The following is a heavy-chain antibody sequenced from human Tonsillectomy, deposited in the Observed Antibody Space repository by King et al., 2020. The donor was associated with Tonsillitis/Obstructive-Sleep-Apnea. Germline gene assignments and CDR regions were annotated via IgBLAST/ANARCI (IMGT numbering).Heavy chain of an antibody. D-gene: IGHD2-2*01. CDR1: GLTFSSYG. CDR3: AKGRNIVVVPTAPEFDY. J-gene: IGHJ4*02. V-gene: IGHV3-30*18. Sequence: VQLVESGGGVVQPGRSLRLSCAASGLTFSSYGIHWVRQAPGKGLEWVAVISYDGSNKYYADSMKGRFTISRDNSENTLYLQMNSLRAEDTAVYYCAKGRNIVVVPTAPEFDYWVQGTLVTVSS. CDR2: ISYDGSNK.